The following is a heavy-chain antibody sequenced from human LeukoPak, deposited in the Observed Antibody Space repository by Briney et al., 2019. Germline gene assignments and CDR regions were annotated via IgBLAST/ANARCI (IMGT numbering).Heavy chain of an antibody. D-gene: IGHD3-16*01. Sequence: GGSLRLSCAASGFPFSKSWMSWVHQAPGKGLEWVADINQDGSEIYYVDSERGRFTISRDDAKSSLYLQMNSLRAEDTALYLCARDPAWGALDYWGQGTLVTVSS. CDR1: GFPFSKSW. V-gene: IGHV3-7*01. CDR3: ARDPAWGALDY. CDR2: INQDGSEI. J-gene: IGHJ4*02.